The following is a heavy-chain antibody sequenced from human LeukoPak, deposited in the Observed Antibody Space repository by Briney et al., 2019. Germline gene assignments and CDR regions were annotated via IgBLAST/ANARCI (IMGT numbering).Heavy chain of an antibody. CDR3: AIGDKYGYPK. D-gene: IGHD5-18*01. CDR1: GFTFSSYS. Sequence: GGSLRLSCAASGFTFSSYSMYWVRQAPGKGLEWVSSISSSSSYIYYADSVKGRFTISRDNAKNTLYLQMNSLRVEDTAVYYCAIGDKYGYPKWGQGTLVTVST. CDR2: ISSSSSYI. J-gene: IGHJ4*02. V-gene: IGHV3-21*06.